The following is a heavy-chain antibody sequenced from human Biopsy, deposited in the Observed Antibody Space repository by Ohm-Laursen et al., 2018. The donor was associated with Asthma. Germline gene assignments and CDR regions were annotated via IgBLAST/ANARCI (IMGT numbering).Heavy chain of an antibody. D-gene: IGHD6-19*01. CDR2: IHNSGTS. J-gene: IGHJ4*02. V-gene: IGHV4-31*01. Sequence: TLSLTCTVSGDSITSGGYCWNWIRQHPEKGLEGIGYIHNSGTSYFNPSLKSQVSFSRDTSKNQFSLRLSSVTAADTAMYYCARIPRRSGSYVVDYWGQGTLVTVAS. CDR3: ARIPRRSGSYVVDY. CDR1: GDSITSGGYC.